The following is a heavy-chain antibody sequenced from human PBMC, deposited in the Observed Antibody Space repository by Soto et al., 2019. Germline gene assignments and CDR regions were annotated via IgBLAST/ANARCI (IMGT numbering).Heavy chain of an antibody. CDR2: ISFDGDRK. CDR1: GFNFKNYA. CDR3: AREDDYNYRYFDYALDV. Sequence: QAQLVESGGGVVQPGRSLRLSCAASGFNFKNYALHWVRQAPGKGLEWVAVISFDGDRKYYADSVKGRFTISRDNLQNTLYLQMNSLTVEDAALYFCAREDDYNYRYFDYALDVWGQGTTVTVSS. J-gene: IGHJ6*01. V-gene: IGHV3-30-3*01. D-gene: IGHD5-12*01.